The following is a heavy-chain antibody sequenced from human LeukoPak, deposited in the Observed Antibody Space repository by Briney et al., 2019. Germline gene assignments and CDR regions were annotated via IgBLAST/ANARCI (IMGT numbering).Heavy chain of an antibody. CDR2: ISGSSGST. D-gene: IGHD6-25*01. V-gene: IGHV3-23*01. CDR1: GFTFSSYA. CDR3: AREDQAAGDY. J-gene: IGHJ4*02. Sequence: GGSLRLSCAASGFTFSSYAMSWVRQAPGKGLEWVSAISGSSGSTSYADSVKGRFTISRDNSKNTLFLQMNSLRAEDTAVYYCAREDQAAGDYWGQGTLVTVSS.